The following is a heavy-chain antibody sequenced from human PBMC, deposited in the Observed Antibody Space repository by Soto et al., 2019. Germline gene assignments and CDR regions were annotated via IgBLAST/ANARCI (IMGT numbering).Heavy chain of an antibody. V-gene: IGHV1-69*13. D-gene: IGHD3-3*01. Sequence: GASVKVSCKASGGTFSSYAISWVRQAPGQGLEWMGGIIPIFGTANYAQNFQGRVTITADESTSTAYMELSSLRSEDTAVYYCARGLFGVVPTNSPYYYGMDVWGQGTTVTVSS. J-gene: IGHJ6*02. CDR2: IIPIFGTA. CDR1: GGTFSSYA. CDR3: ARGLFGVVPTNSPYYYGMDV.